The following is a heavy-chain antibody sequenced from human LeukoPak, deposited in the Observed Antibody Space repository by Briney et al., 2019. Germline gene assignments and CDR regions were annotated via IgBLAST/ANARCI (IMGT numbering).Heavy chain of an antibody. J-gene: IGHJ3*01. CDR1: VNCITSYI. CDR3: AMRGARVPPQDDVFDV. D-gene: IGHD3-16*01. V-gene: IGHV5-51*01. Sequence: GASLKFSCKVAVNCITSYIICGRRQIGEGVEGLSWIIYPGDSGPTYSPSFQGQVTISVDKSINTAYLQWSSLPASDTAVYYCAMRGARVPPQDDVFDVWGQRTMVSAS. CDR2: IYPGDSGP.